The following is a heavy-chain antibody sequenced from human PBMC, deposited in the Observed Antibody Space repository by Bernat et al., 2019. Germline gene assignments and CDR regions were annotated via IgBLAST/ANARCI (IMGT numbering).Heavy chain of an antibody. V-gene: IGHV3-74*02. J-gene: IGHJ5*02. D-gene: IGHD3-10*01. CDR2: IDRDGITT. Sequence: VQLVESGGGVVQPGRSLRLSCAASGFTFSNSRMHWVRQGPGEGLVWVSCIDRDGITTYNADSVKGRFTISRDNAKNTLFLQMNSLRLDDTAVYYCASLGGSGDGRDRWGQGTLVTVSS. CDR3: ASLGGSGDGRDR. CDR1: GFTFSNSR.